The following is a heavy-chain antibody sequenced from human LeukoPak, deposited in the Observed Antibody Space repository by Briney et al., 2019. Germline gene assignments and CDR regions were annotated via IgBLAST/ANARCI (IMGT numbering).Heavy chain of an antibody. J-gene: IGHJ4*02. CDR3: ARDLDGIDY. Sequence: GGSLTLPCAPSGFTLSSYWMHWVRQSPGKGVVWVSRINSDGSSTSYADSVKGRFTISRDNAKNTLYLQMNSLRAEYTAVYYCARDLDGIDYWGQGTLVTVSS. CDR1: GFTLSSYW. V-gene: IGHV3-74*01. CDR2: INSDGSST. D-gene: IGHD3-3*01.